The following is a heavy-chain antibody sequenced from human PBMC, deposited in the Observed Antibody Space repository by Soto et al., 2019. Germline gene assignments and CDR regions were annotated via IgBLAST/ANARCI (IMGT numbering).Heavy chain of an antibody. CDR2: INPIVGTT. J-gene: IGHJ6*03. CDR1: GGTFSSYA. CDR3: ARVTTYYYYMDV. D-gene: IGHD1-1*01. Sequence: GASVKVSCKASGGTFSSYAISWVRQAPGQGLEWMGIINPIVGTTSYAQKFQGRVTMTRDTSTSTAYMELSSLRSEDTAVYYCARVTTYYYYMDVWGKGTTVTVSS. V-gene: IGHV1-46*03.